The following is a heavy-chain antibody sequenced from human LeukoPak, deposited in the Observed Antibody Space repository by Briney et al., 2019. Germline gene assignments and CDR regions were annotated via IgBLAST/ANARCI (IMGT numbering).Heavy chain of an antibody. CDR3: ARHFHGGDILTGDAPDY. J-gene: IGHJ4*02. D-gene: IGHD3-9*01. V-gene: IGHV5-51*01. CDR1: GYYFTNYW. CDR2: IYPDDSDT. Sequence: GESLKISCKGSGYYFTNYWIGWVRQMPGKGLEWMGIIYPDDSDTRYSPSFQGQVTISSDKSIRTAYLQWSSLKASDTAMYYCARHFHGGDILTGDAPDYWGQGTLVSVSS.